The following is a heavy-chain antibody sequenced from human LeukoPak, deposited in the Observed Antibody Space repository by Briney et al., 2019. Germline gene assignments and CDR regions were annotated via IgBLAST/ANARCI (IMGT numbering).Heavy chain of an antibody. CDR2: INHSGST. Sequence: PSETLSLTCAVYGGSFSGYYWSWIRQPPGKGLEWIGEINHSGSTNYNPSLKSRVTISVDTSKNQFSLKLSSVTAADTAVYYCARHRGYSLPFGYWGQGTLVTVSS. CDR1: GGSFSGYY. J-gene: IGHJ4*02. V-gene: IGHV4-34*01. CDR3: ARHRGYSLPFGY. D-gene: IGHD5-18*01.